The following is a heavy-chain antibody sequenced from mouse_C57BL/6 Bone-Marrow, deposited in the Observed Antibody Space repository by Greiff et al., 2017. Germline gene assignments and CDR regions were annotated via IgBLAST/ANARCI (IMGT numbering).Heavy chain of an antibody. Sequence: VQLQQSGPELVKPGASVKISCKASGYTFTDYYMNWVKQSHGKSLEWIGDINPNNGGTSYNQKFKGKATLTVDKSSSTAYMELRSLTSEDSAVYYCARLVYYSKGGFAYWGQGTLVTVSA. CDR3: ARLVYYSKGGFAY. CDR2: INPNNGGT. V-gene: IGHV1-26*01. CDR1: GYTFTDYY. J-gene: IGHJ3*01. D-gene: IGHD2-5*01.